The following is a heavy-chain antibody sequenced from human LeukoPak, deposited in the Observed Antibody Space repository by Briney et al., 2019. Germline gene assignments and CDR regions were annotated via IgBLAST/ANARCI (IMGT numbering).Heavy chain of an antibody. J-gene: IGHJ3*02. Sequence: GGSLRISCAASGFTFSSYGMHWVRQAPGKGLEWVAVIWYDGSNKYYADSVKGRFTISRDNSKNTLYLQMNSLRAEDTAVYYCARESRILHAFDIWGQGTMVTVSS. D-gene: IGHD2-15*01. V-gene: IGHV3-33*01. CDR2: IWYDGSNK. CDR3: ARESRILHAFDI. CDR1: GFTFSSYG.